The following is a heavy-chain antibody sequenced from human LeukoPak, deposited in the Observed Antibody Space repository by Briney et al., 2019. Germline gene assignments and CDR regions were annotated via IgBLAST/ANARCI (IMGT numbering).Heavy chain of an antibody. Sequence: GASVKVSCKVSGYTPTELSMHWVRQAPGKGLEWMGGFDPEDGETICAQKFQGRVTMTEDTSTDTAYMELSSLRSEDTAVYYCATLTHDSLNFDYWGQGTLVTVSS. CDR1: GYTPTELS. CDR3: ATLTHDSLNFDY. J-gene: IGHJ4*02. V-gene: IGHV1-24*01. CDR2: FDPEDGET. D-gene: IGHD2-21*02.